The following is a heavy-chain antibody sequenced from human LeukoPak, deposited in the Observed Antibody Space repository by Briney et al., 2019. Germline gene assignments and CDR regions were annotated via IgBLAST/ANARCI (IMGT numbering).Heavy chain of an antibody. J-gene: IGHJ4*02. Sequence: SETLSLTCTVSGGSSSGGYYWSWIRQHPGKGLEWIGYIYYSGSTYYNPSLKSRVTISVDTSKNQFSLKLSSVTAADTAVYYCARLYTTGDGGDYFDYWGQGTLVTVSS. CDR3: ARLYTTGDGGDYFDY. CDR2: IYYSGST. CDR1: GGSSSGGYY. D-gene: IGHD7-27*01. V-gene: IGHV4-31*03.